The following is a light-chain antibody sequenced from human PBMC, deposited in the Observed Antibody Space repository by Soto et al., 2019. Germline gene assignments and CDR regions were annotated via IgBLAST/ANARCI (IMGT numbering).Light chain of an antibody. CDR3: SSYTRSTTYI. J-gene: IGLJ1*01. CDR2: DVS. CDR1: SSEVGGYNY. Sequence: QSVLTQPASVAGSPGQSITISCTGTSSEVGGYNYVSWHQQHPGKAPKLMIYDVSNRPSGVSNRFSGSKSGNTASLTISGLQSEDEADYYCSSYTRSTTYIFRTATKVTVL. V-gene: IGLV2-14*01.